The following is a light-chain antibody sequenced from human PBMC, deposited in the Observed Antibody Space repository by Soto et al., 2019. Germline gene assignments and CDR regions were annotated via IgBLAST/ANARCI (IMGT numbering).Light chain of an antibody. V-gene: IGKV3-20*01. CDR1: QSVNTKY. Sequence: IFLTQSPGTLSLSPGEGATLSCRASQSVNTKYLAWYQQKPVQAPRLLISGVSSTAAGIPGRFSGSGSGRDFVLSISSMAPAALSVYYCQQFATSSLVPFGPGTKVDIK. J-gene: IGKJ3*01. CDR2: GVS. CDR3: QQFATSSLVP.